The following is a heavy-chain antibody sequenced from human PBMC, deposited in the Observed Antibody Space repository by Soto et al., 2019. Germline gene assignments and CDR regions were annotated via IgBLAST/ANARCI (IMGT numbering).Heavy chain of an antibody. Sequence: SETLSLTCTVSGCSISSGGYYWSWIRQHPGKGLEWIGYIYYSGSTYYNPSIKSRVTISVDTSKNQFSLKLSSVTAADTAVYFCARYQKGPFDYWGQGTLVTVSS. CDR1: GCSISSGGYY. D-gene: IGHD2-2*01. J-gene: IGHJ4*02. V-gene: IGHV4-31*03. CDR2: IYYSGST. CDR3: ARYQKGPFDY.